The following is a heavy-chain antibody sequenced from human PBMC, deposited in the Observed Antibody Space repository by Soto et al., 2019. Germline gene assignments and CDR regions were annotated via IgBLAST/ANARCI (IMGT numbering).Heavy chain of an antibody. CDR1: GGTFSSYA. D-gene: IGHD2-2*01. V-gene: IGHV1-69*06. Sequence: SVKVSCKASGGTFSSYAISWVRQAPGQGLEWMGGIIPIFGTANYAQKFQGRVTITADKSTSTAYMELSSLRSEDTAVYYCARGISTTRYYYYHGMDVCGQGTTVTVSS. CDR3: ARGISTTRYYYYHGMDV. CDR2: IIPIFGTA. J-gene: IGHJ6*02.